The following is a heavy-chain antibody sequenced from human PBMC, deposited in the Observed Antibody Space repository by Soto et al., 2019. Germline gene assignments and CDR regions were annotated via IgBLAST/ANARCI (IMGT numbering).Heavy chain of an antibody. J-gene: IGHJ3*02. CDR1: GGSISSSSYY. CDR2: IYYSGST. Sequence: SETLSLTCTVSGGSISSSSYYWGWIRQPPGKGLEWIGSIYYSGSTYYNPSLKSRVTISVDTSKNQFSLKLSSVTAADTAVYYCARDYIWGSYRSDAFDIWGQGTMVTVSS. V-gene: IGHV4-39*01. CDR3: ARDYIWGSYRSDAFDI. D-gene: IGHD3-16*02.